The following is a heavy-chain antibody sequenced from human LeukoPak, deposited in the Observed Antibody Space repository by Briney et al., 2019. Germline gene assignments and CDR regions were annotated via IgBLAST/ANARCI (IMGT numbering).Heavy chain of an antibody. CDR3: ARPHGGITMVRGVIITPYYFDY. CDR1: GFTFSSYA. CDR2: ISYDGSNK. D-gene: IGHD3-10*01. J-gene: IGHJ4*02. V-gene: IGHV3-30*04. Sequence: GGSLRLSCAASGFTFSSYAMHWVRQAPGKGLEWVAVISYDGSNKYYADSVKGRFTISRDNSKNALYLQMNSLRAEDTAVYYCARPHGGITMVRGVIITPYYFDYWGQGTLVTVSS.